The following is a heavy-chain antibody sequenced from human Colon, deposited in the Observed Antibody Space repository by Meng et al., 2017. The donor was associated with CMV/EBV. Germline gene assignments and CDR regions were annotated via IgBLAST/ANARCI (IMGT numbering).Heavy chain of an antibody. CDR2: ISSTGDET. Sequence: GGSLRLSCAASGFTFSSYAMSWVRQAPGKGLEWVSDISSTGDETYYADSLKGRFIVSRDTSKNTIFLQMDKLRPEDTAVYYCTRWGNDMRSWFAPWGQGTLVTVSS. CDR3: TRWGNDMRSWFAP. J-gene: IGHJ5*02. CDR1: GFTFSSYA. V-gene: IGHV3-23*01. D-gene: IGHD5-24*01.